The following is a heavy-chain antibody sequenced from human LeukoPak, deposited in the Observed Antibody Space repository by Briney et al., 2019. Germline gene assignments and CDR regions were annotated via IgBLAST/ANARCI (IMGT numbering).Heavy chain of an antibody. J-gene: IGHJ4*02. Sequence: RGSLRLSCAASGFTFSSYWMSWVRQAPGKGLEWVANIKQDGSEKYYVDSVKGRFTISRDNAKNTLNLQMNSLRAEDTAVYYCARDLSGIAGYTYGRGIDYWGQGTLVTVSS. CDR1: GFTFSSYW. CDR2: IKQDGSEK. D-gene: IGHD5-18*01. CDR3: ARDLSGIAGYTYGRGIDY. V-gene: IGHV3-7*01.